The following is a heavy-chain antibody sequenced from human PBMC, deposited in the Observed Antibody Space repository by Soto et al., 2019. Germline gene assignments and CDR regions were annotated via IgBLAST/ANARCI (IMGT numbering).Heavy chain of an antibody. CDR2: IVVGSGNT. V-gene: IGHV1-58*02. Sequence: SVKVYCKASVFTFPTSPIRCVLHARGQRPEWIGGIVVGSGNTNYAQKFQERVTFTRDMSTSTAYMELSSLRSEDTAVYYCAADLATSDPYNWFDPWGKGTLVTVFS. J-gene: IGHJ5*02. CDR3: AADLATSDPYNWFDP. CDR1: VFTFPTSP. D-gene: IGHD3-3*02.